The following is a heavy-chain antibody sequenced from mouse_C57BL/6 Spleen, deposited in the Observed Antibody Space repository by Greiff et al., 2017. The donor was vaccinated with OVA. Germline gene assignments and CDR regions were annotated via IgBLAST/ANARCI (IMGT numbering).Heavy chain of an antibody. J-gene: IGHJ3*01. D-gene: IGHD4-1*01. CDR1: GYTFTSYW. Sequence: QVQLQQSGAELVRPGSSVKLSCKASGYTFTSYWMDWVKQRPGQGLEWIGNIYPSDSETHYNQKFKDKATLTVDKSSSTAYMQLSSLTSEDSAVYYCARGELTGTGAYWGQGTLVTVSA. V-gene: IGHV1-61*01. CDR3: ARGELTGTGAY. CDR2: IYPSDSET.